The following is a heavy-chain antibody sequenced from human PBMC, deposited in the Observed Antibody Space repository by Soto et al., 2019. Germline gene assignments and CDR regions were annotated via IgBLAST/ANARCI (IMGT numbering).Heavy chain of an antibody. J-gene: IGHJ6*02. CDR3: ARDLGFDWLSSYYYYYYGMDV. D-gene: IGHD3-9*01. Sequence: SQTLSLTCAISGDSVSSNSAAWNWIRQSPSGGLEWLGRTYYRSRWYNDYAVSVRSRMTINPDTSKNQFSLQMNSLRAEDTAVYYCARDLGFDWLSSYYYYYYGMDVWGQGTTVTVSS. CDR1: GDSVSSNSAA. CDR2: TYYRSRWYN. V-gene: IGHV6-1*01.